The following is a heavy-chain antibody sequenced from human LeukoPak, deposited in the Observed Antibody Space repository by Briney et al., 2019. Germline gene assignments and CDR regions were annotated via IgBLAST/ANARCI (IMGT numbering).Heavy chain of an antibody. D-gene: IGHD6-6*01. CDR3: ARERGYLSIAAIYYFDY. CDR2: INTNTGNP. J-gene: IGHJ4*02. V-gene: IGHV7-4-1*02. CDR1: GYTFTNYA. Sequence: ASVKVSCKASGYTFTNYAMNWVRQAPGQGLEWMGWINTNTGNPTYAQGFTGRFVFSLDASVSTAYLQISSLKTEDTAVYYCARERGYLSIAAIYYFDYWGQGTLVTVSS.